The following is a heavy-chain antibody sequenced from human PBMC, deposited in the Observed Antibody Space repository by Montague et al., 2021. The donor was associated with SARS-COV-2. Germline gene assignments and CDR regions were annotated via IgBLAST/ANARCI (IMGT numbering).Heavy chain of an antibody. V-gene: IGHV4-39*07. J-gene: IGHJ6*02. CDR2: IYYSGST. Sequence: SETLSLTCTVSGGSISSSSYYWGWIRQPPGKGLEWIGSIYYSGSTYYNPSLKSRVTISVDTSKNQFSLELSSVTAADTAVYYCARVGRQQLVRLSGMDVWGQGTTVTVSS. CDR3: ARVGRQQLVRLSGMDV. CDR1: GGSISSSSYY. D-gene: IGHD6-13*01.